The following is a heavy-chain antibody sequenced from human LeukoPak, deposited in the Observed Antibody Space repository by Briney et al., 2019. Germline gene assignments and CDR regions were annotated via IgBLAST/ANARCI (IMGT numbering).Heavy chain of an antibody. CDR1: GFTFINYN. Sequence: PGGSLRLSCAASGFTFINYNMNWVRQAPGKGLEWVSSVSSSSAYIYYADSVKGRFTISRDNAKNSLYLQMNSLRAEDTAVYYCARVMTTAIKAFDYWGQGTLVTVSS. CDR2: VSSSSAYI. CDR3: ARVMTTAIKAFDY. D-gene: IGHD4-17*01. V-gene: IGHV3-21*01. J-gene: IGHJ4*02.